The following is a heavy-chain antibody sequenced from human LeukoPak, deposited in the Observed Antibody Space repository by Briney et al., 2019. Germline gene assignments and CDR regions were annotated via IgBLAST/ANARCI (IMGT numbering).Heavy chain of an antibody. Sequence: PGGSLRLSCAASGFPFSRDSTHWVRQSPGEGLVWLSRISPDGSVTNYADSVKGRFTISRDNAKNTLYLQMNSLRDEDTAVYYCASDVAYKFDYWGQGTLVTFSS. V-gene: IGHV3-74*01. J-gene: IGHJ4*02. CDR2: ISPDGSVT. D-gene: IGHD1-1*01. CDR3: ASDVAYKFDY. CDR1: GFPFSRDS.